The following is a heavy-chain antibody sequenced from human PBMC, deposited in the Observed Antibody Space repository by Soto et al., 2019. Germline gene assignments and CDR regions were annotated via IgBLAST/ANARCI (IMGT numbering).Heavy chain of an antibody. CDR1: GDSISGSPYY. J-gene: IGHJ4*02. CDR3: ARLQTAVPHY. Sequence: QVQLQESGPGLVMPSETLSLTCSVSGDSISGSPYYWGWIRQPPGKRLEWIGSIFHDGYIVYTPSLXXRVTISVDTSKNQFSLKLTSVAAADTAIYVCARLQTAVPHYWGQGILVTVSS. D-gene: IGHD6-13*01. V-gene: IGHV4-39*01. CDR2: IFHDGYI.